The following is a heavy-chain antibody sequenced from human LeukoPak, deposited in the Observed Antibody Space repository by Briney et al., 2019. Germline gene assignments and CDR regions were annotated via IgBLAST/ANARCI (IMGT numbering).Heavy chain of an antibody. D-gene: IGHD2-2*01. Sequence: SQTLSLTCAVSGGSISSGGYSWSWIRRPPGKGLEWIVYVYHSGSTHYHPSLKSRVTISVDRSKNQFSLKLSSVPAADTAVYYCARRASREDYYYGMDVWGQGTTVTVSS. CDR1: GGSISSGGYS. V-gene: IGHV4-30-2*01. CDR2: VYHSGST. J-gene: IGHJ6*02. CDR3: ARRASREDYYYGMDV.